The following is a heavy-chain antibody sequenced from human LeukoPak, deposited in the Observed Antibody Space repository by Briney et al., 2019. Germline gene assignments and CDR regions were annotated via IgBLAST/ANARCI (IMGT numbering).Heavy chain of an antibody. CDR3: TRARGYSYGYADV. V-gene: IGHV3-49*03. CDR1: GFTFGDYA. J-gene: IGHJ6*04. D-gene: IGHD5-18*01. Sequence: GGSLRLSCTASGFTFGDYAMSWFRQAPGEGLGWVGFIRSEAYGGTTEYAASVKGRFTISRDDSKSTAYLQMNSLKTEDTAVYYCTRARGYSYGYADVWGKGTTVTVSS. CDR2: IRSEAYGGTT.